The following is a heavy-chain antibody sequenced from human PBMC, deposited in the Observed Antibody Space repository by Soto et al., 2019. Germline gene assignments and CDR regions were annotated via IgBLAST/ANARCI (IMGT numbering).Heavy chain of an antibody. Sequence: SETLSLTCTVSGGSVTTSSYCWASIRQSPGKGLEWIGSVYYRGRSYSKSSVQSRVTISVDTSKNQFSLNFNSVTASDTALYYCVSQRTTVLTQAYFDYWGPGALVTVSS. CDR2: VYYRGRS. J-gene: IGHJ4*01. D-gene: IGHD4-17*01. CDR3: VSQRTTVLTQAYFDY. CDR1: GGSVTTSSYC. V-gene: IGHV4-39*01.